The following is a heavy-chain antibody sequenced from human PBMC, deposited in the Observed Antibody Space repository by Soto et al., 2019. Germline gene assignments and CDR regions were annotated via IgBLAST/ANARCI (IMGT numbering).Heavy chain of an antibody. J-gene: IGHJ3*02. CDR3: ARDSSPYYDFWSGYHGDAFDI. CDR1: GYTFTSYA. D-gene: IGHD3-3*01. CDR2: INAGNGNT. Sequence: GASVKVSCKASGYTFTSYAMHWVRQAPGQRLERMGWINAGNGNTKYSQKFQGRVTITRDTSASTAYMELSSLRSEDTAVYYCARDSSPYYDFWSGYHGDAFDIWGQGTMVTVSS. V-gene: IGHV1-3*01.